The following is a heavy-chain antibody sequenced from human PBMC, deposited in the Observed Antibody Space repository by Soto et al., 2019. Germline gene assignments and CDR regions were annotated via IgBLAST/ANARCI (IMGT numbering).Heavy chain of an antibody. J-gene: IGHJ4*02. D-gene: IGHD5-18*01. CDR2: FYNSGST. CDR3: ASGYSYGYSFDY. V-gene: IGHV4-59*01. CDR1: GGSISSYY. Sequence: PSETLSLTCTVSGGSISSYYWSWIRQPPGKGLEWIGYFYNSGSTNYNPSLKSRVTISGDTSKNQFSLKLSSVTAADTAVYYCASGYSYGYSFDYWGQGTLVTVSS.